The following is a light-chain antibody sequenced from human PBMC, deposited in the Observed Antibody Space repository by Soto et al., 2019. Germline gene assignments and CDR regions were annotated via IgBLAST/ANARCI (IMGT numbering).Light chain of an antibody. CDR3: QQYNNWPRT. CDR1: QSVGSD. J-gene: IGKJ1*01. Sequence: EIVLTQSPGTLSLSPVERATLSCRASQSVGSDLAWYQQKPGQAPRLLSYGASTRATGIPARFSGSGSGTEFTLTISSLQSEDFAVYYCQQYNNWPRTCGQGTKGDIK. CDR2: GAS. V-gene: IGKV3-15*01.